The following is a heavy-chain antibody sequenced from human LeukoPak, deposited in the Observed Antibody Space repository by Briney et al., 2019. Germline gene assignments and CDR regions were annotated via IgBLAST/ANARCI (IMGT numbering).Heavy chain of an antibody. CDR1: GFTFSSYG. D-gene: IGHD2-2*01. V-gene: IGHV3-30*02. CDR3: ALLDIVVVPAANR. Sequence: GGSLRLSCAASGFTFSSYGMHWVRQAPGKGLEWVAFIRYDGGNKYYADSVKGRFTISRDNSKNTLYLQMNSLRAEDTAVYYCALLDIVVVPAANRWGQGTLVTVSS. J-gene: IGHJ4*02. CDR2: IRYDGGNK.